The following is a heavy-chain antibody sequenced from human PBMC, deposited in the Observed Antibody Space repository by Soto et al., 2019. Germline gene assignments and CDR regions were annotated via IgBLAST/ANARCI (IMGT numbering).Heavy chain of an antibody. CDR2: IYYSGST. Sequence: KTSETLSLTCTVSGGSISSSSYYWGWIRQPPGKGLEWIGSIYYSGSTYYNPSLKSRVTISVDTSKNQFSLKLSSVTAADTAVYYCTGRLGYYTRYTYYYGMDVWGQGTTVTV. CDR3: TGRLGYYTRYTYYYGMDV. J-gene: IGHJ6*02. V-gene: IGHV4-39*01. CDR1: GGSISSSSYY. D-gene: IGHD3-3*01.